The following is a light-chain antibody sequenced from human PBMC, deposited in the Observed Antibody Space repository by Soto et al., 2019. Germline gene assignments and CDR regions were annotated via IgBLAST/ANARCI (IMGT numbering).Light chain of an antibody. CDR1: SSDVGGYNY. CDR2: EVN. J-gene: IGLJ1*01. Sequence: QSALTQPPSXXXXXXXXXXXXCTGXSSDVGGYNYVSWYQQHPGKVPKLMVYEVNKRPSGVPDRFSGSKSGNTASLTVSGLQAEDEADYYCTSYAGGNNVIGTGTKLTVL. V-gene: IGLV2-8*01. CDR3: TSYAGGNNV.